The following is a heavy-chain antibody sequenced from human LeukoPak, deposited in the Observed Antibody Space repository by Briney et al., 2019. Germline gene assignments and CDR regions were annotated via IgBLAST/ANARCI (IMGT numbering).Heavy chain of an antibody. J-gene: IGHJ4*02. D-gene: IGHD6-13*01. CDR2: IIPIFGTA. Sequence: SVKVSCRASGGTFSSYAISWVRQAPGQGLEWMGGIIPIFGTANYAQKFQGRVTITTDESTSTAYMGLRSLRSDDTAVYYCARDKHVWGIAAAGKGNYWGQGTLVTVSS. CDR1: GGTFSSYA. V-gene: IGHV1-69*05. CDR3: ARDKHVWGIAAAGKGNY.